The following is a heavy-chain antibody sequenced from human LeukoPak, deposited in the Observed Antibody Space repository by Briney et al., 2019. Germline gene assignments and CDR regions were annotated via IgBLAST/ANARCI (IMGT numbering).Heavy chain of an antibody. J-gene: IGHJ4*02. Sequence: GGSLRLSCAASGFTFSSYAMSWVRQAPGKGLEWVSAISGSGGSTYYADSVKGRFTISRGNSKNTLYLQMNSLRAEDTAVYYCANGKQQLVPSDYWGQGTLVTVSS. D-gene: IGHD6-13*01. CDR3: ANGKQQLVPSDY. CDR2: ISGSGGST. CDR1: GFTFSSYA. V-gene: IGHV3-23*01.